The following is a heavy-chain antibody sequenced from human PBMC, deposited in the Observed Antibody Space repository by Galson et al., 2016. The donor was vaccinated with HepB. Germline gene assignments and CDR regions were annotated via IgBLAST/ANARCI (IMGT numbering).Heavy chain of an antibody. CDR2: XXPXXXEK. J-gene: IGHJ4*02. CDR3: ARTMIRGVVRALVFDS. D-gene: IGHD3-10*01. V-gene: IGHV3-7*01. Sequence: TLRLSCAASGFTFSTYWLSWVRQAPGKGXXXVAXXXPXXXEKXXXDSXXXRFHXSREKSKNSLNWQMNGLRGEETAVYYCARTMIRGVVRALVFDSWGQGTLVTVSS. CDR1: GFTFSTYW.